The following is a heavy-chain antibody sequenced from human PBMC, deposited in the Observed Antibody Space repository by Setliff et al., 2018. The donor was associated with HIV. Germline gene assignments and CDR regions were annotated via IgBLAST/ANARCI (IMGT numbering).Heavy chain of an antibody. CDR2: VNHSGTT. Sequence: SETLSLTCAVYGGPSSGYWSWVRQRPKRGLEWIGEVNHSGTTNYNPSLKSRVTISVDTSKNQFSLRVKSVTAGDTSLYFCARRRGPMVRGVDPAPSFFFDYWGQGTPVTVS. J-gene: IGHJ4*02. CDR3: ARRRGPMVRGVDPAPSFFFDY. D-gene: IGHD3-10*01. V-gene: IGHV4-34*01. CDR1: GGPSSGY.